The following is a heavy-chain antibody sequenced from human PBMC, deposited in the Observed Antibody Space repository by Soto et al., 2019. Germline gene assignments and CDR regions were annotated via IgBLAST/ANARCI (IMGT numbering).Heavy chain of an antibody. V-gene: IGHV3-30*18. J-gene: IGHJ5*02. D-gene: IGHD3-22*01. Sequence: SLRLSCAASGFTFSSYGMHWVRQAPGKGLEWVAVISYDGSNKYYADSVKGRFTISRDNSKNTLYLQMNSLRAEDTAVYYCAKEWSPYYYDSSGYSLNWFDPWGQGTQVTVSS. CDR1: GFTFSSYG. CDR3: AKEWSPYYYDSSGYSLNWFDP. CDR2: ISYDGSNK.